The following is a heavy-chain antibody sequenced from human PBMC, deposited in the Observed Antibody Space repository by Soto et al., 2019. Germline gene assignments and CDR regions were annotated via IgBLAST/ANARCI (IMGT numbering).Heavy chain of an antibody. J-gene: IGHJ6*02. V-gene: IGHV3-33*01. CDR1: GFTFSSYG. CDR3: ARDVVVAGTTNPWDYYYGMDV. Sequence: QVQLVESGGGVVQPGRSLRLSCAASGFTFSSYGMHWVRQAPGKGLEWVAVIWYDGSNKYYADFVKGRFTISRDNSKNTLYLQMNSLRAEDTAVYYCARDVVVAGTTNPWDYYYGMDVWGQGTTVTVSS. CDR2: IWYDGSNK. D-gene: IGHD2-15*01.